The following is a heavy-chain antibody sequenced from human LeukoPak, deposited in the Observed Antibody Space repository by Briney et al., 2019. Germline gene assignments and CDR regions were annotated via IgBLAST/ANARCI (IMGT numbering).Heavy chain of an antibody. CDR3: AIDDHGDYVLPS. CDR1: GGSFGGYC. CDR2: INHRAST. J-gene: IGHJ5*02. V-gene: IGHV4-34*01. Sequence: SETLSLTCAVYGGSFGGYCWGWIRQPPGKGRGRIGEINHRASTNCTPTLNTRVTISVHTSKNQFSPKLRSVTAPDTAVYYSAIDDHGDYVLPSWGQGTPVTVSS. D-gene: IGHD4-17*01.